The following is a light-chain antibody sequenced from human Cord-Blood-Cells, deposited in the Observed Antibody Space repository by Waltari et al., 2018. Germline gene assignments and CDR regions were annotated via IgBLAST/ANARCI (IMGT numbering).Light chain of an antibody. V-gene: IGKV3D-15*01. CDR3: QQYNNWPPLT. CDR2: GAS. J-gene: IGKJ4*01. CDR1: QSVSSN. Sequence: IVITQSPPPLSVSPWPRAHLSCRASQSVSSNLAWYQQKPGQAPRLLIYGASTRATGIPARFSGSGSGTEFTLTISSLQSEDFAVYYCQQYNNWPPLTFGGGTKVEIK.